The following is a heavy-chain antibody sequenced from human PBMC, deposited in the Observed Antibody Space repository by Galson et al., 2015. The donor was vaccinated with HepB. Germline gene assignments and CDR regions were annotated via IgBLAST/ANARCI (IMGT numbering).Heavy chain of an antibody. Sequence: SVKVSCKASGFTFTSSAMQWVRQARGQRLEWIGWIVVGSGNTNYAQKFQERVTITRDMSTSTAYMELSSLRSEDTAVYYCAAARLAGYCSSTSCSTEGFDIWGQGTMVTVSS. D-gene: IGHD2-2*02. V-gene: IGHV1-58*02. CDR2: IVVGSGNT. J-gene: IGHJ3*02. CDR1: GFTFTSSA. CDR3: AAARLAGYCSSTSCSTEGFDI.